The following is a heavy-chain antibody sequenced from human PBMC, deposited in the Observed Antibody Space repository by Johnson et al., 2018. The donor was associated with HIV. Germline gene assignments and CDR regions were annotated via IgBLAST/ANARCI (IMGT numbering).Heavy chain of an antibody. CDR1: GFTFSAYW. D-gene: IGHD4-17*01. V-gene: IGHV3-7*05. CDR2: IRQEGSEK. Sequence: VQLVESGGGLVQPGGSLRLSCAASGFTFSAYWMTWVRQAPGKGLEWVASIRQEGSEKYYVDSVKGRFTISRDNSKNTLYLQMNSLRAEDTAVYYCARGSGVLTGGDSDAFDIWGQGTMVTVSS. J-gene: IGHJ3*02. CDR3: ARGSGVLTGGDSDAFDI.